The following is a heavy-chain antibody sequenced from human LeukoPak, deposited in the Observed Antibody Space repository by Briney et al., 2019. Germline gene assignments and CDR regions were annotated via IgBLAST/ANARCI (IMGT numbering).Heavy chain of an antibody. D-gene: IGHD6-19*01. Sequence: GGSLRLSCAASGFTFCTYGMHWVRQAPGRGLEWVAVISYDGSEKYYPDSVKGRFTISRDNSRNTVFLQMNSLRAEDTAVYYCAKEQNSGWRDFDYWGQGTLVTVSS. CDR3: AKEQNSGWRDFDY. J-gene: IGHJ4*02. CDR1: GFTFCTYG. CDR2: ISYDGSEK. V-gene: IGHV3-30*18.